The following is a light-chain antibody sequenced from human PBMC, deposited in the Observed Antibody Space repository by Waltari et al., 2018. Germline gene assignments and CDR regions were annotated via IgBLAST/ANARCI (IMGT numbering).Light chain of an antibody. V-gene: IGLV2-14*01. CDR3: SSYTTSSAPGV. Sequence: LTQPASVSGSPGQSLTISCSGTDSDVGAYDFVSWYQQHPGKAPHLIIYEVSNRPSGISNRFSASKSGNTASLTISGLQAEDEADYYCSSYTTSSAPGVFGTGTRVTVL. CDR1: DSDVGAYDF. CDR2: EVS. J-gene: IGLJ1*01.